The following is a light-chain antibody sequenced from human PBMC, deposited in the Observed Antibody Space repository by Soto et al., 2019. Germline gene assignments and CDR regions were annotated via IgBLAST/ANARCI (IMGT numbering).Light chain of an antibody. V-gene: IGKV3-20*01. Sequence: EIVLTQSPGTLSLSPGERVTLSCRASQSVSSTYLAWYQQKPGQAPRLLIYGASSRAAGIPDRFSGSGSGTDFTLAIKRLEPEDFAVYYCQQYGSSAWTFGQGTKVAIK. CDR3: QQYGSSAWT. CDR2: GAS. CDR1: QSVSSTY. J-gene: IGKJ1*01.